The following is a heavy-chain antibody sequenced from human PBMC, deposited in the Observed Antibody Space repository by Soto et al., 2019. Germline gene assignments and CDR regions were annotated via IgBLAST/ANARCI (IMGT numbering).Heavy chain of an antibody. D-gene: IGHD3-10*01. CDR2: ISGSGGST. V-gene: IGHV3-23*01. CDR1: GFTFSSYA. CDR3: AKVYSNLASGKEIPRINYYYYYGMDV. J-gene: IGHJ6*02. Sequence: PGGSLRLSCASSGFTFSSYAMSWVRQAPGKGLEWVSAISGSGGSTYYADSVKGRFTISRDNSKNTLYLQMNSLRAEDTAVYYCAKVYSNLASGKEIPRINYYYYYGMDVWGQGTTVTVSS.